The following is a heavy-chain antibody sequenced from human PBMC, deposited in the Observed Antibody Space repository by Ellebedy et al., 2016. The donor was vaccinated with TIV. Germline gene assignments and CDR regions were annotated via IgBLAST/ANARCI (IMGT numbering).Heavy chain of an antibody. CDR1: GGSVSSGDYF. CDR3: ARQPPLNVMVRGVLYFEY. CDR2: FSYSGFT. Sequence: SETLSLTCTVSGGSVSSGDYFWSWIRQPPGKGLEWIGSFSYSGFTYYNPSLKSRATISVDTSKNHFSLKLNSVTAADTALYYCARQPPLNVMVRGVLYFEYWGQGILSPSPQ. J-gene: IGHJ4*02. D-gene: IGHD3-10*01. V-gene: IGHV4-39*01.